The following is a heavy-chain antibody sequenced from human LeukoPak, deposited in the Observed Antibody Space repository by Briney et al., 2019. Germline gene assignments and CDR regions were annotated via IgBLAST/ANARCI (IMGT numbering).Heavy chain of an antibody. CDR3: AGGRDVLLWFGELSFVCDY. D-gene: IGHD3-10*01. CDR1: GFTFSSYS. J-gene: IGHJ4*02. CDR2: ISSSSSYI. Sequence: GGSLRLSCAASGFTFSSYSMNWVRQAPGKGLEWVSSISSSSSYIYYADSVKGRFTISRDNAKNSLYLQMNSLRAEDTAVYYCAGGRDVLLWFGELSFVCDYWGQGTLVTVSS. V-gene: IGHV3-21*01.